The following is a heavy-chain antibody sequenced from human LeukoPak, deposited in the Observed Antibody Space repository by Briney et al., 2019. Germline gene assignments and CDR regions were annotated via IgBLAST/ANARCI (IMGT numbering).Heavy chain of an antibody. V-gene: IGHV3-33*01. CDR2: IWYDGSNK. Sequence: GGSLRLSCAASGFTFSSYGMHWVRQAPGKGLEWVAVIWYDGSNKYYADSVKGRFTISRDNSKNTLYLQVNSLRAEDTAVYYCARAPYSRGYFDYWGRGTLVTVSS. D-gene: IGHD6-13*01. J-gene: IGHJ4*02. CDR3: ARAPYSRGYFDY. CDR1: GFTFSSYG.